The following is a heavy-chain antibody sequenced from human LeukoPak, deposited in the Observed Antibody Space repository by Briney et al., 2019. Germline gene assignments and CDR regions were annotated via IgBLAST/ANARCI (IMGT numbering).Heavy chain of an antibody. D-gene: IGHD1-26*01. CDR1: GYTFTGYY. CDR3: ARDGSVGATVFDY. Sequence: ASVKVSCKASGYTFTGYYMHWVRQAPGQGLEWMGWINPNSGGTNYAQKLQGRVTMTRDTSISTAYMELSRLRSDDTAVYYCARDGSVGATVFDYWGQGTLVTVSS. J-gene: IGHJ4*02. CDR2: INPNSGGT. V-gene: IGHV1-2*02.